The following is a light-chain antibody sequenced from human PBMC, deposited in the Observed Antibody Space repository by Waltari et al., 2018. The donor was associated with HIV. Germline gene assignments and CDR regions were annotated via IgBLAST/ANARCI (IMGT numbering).Light chain of an antibody. CDR1: QSLLYGSNNKNY. Sequence: DVVMTQSPDSLTVSVGERATLNCKSSQSLLYGSNNKNYLAWYKQRPGHRPKLLIYWASTRQSGVADRFSGSGAGTDFSLTISSLQAEDVAVYYCQQYYLVPYTFGQGTKLEIK. V-gene: IGKV4-1*01. CDR3: QQYYLVPYT. J-gene: IGKJ2*01. CDR2: WAS.